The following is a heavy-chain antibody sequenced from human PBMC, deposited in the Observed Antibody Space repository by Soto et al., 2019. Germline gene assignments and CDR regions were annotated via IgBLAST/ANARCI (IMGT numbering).Heavy chain of an antibody. D-gene: IGHD3-16*01. J-gene: IGHJ6*03. CDR3: AHNRPQGDYYYMDV. CDR1: GFSLTTSAVG. V-gene: IGHV2-5*02. CDR2: IYWDDDK. Sequence: GSGPTLVNPTQTLTLTCTFSGFSLTTSAVGVGWIRQPPGKALEWLALIYWDDDKRYSPSLKNRLTITKDTSKNQVVLTMTNMDPVDTATYYCAHNRPQGDYYYMDVWGKGTTVTVSS.